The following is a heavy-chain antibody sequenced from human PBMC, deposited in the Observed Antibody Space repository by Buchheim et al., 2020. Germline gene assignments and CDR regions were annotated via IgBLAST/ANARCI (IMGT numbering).Heavy chain of an antibody. Sequence: EVQLLESGGGLVQPGGSLRLSCAASGFTFSSYAMSWVRQAPGKGLEWVSAISGSGGSTYYADSVKGRFTISRDNSKNTLYLPMNSLRAEDTAVYYCATFTYYDFWSGSPGNDYWGQGTL. D-gene: IGHD3-3*01. CDR1: GFTFSSYA. J-gene: IGHJ4*02. CDR3: ATFTYYDFWSGSPGNDY. V-gene: IGHV3-23*01. CDR2: ISGSGGST.